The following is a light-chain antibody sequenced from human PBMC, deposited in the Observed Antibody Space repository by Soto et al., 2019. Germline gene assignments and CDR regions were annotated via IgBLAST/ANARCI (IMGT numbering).Light chain of an antibody. Sequence: EMVLTQFPGTRSLSPGARATLSCRARQSVGRNYVDWYQQKPGQAPRVIIYAASNRASGIPYRFSGSWSGSDFTLTISRLEPEDFAVYYCQQYGTLPWACGQETNVEIK. CDR1: QSVGRNY. CDR3: QQYGTLPWA. J-gene: IGKJ1*01. V-gene: IGKV3-20*01. CDR2: AAS.